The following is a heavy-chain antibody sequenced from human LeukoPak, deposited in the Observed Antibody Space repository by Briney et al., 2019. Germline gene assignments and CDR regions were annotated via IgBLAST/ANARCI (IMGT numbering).Heavy chain of an antibody. CDR3: ARDGDYGSGSYYPPPLYYFDY. D-gene: IGHD3-10*01. V-gene: IGHV4-4*07. J-gene: IGHJ4*02. CDR1: GGSISSYY. Sequence: SETLSLTCTVSGGSISSYYWSWIRQPAGKGLEWIGRIYTSGSTNYNPSLKSRVTMSVDTSKNQFSLKLSSVTAADTAVYYCARDGDYGSGSYYPPPLYYFDYWGQGTLVTVSS. CDR2: IYTSGST.